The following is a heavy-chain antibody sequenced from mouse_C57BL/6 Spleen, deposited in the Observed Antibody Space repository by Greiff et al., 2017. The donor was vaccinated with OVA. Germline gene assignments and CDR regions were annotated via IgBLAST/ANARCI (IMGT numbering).Heavy chain of an antibody. Sequence: VQLQQSGPELVKPGASVKISCKASGYSFTDYNMNWVKQSNGKSLEWIGVINPNYGTTSYTQKLKGKATLTVDQSSSTAYMQLNSLTSEDSAVYYCAKGTGTREYWYVDVWGTGTTVTVSS. V-gene: IGHV1-39*01. CDR3: AKGTGTREYWYVDV. CDR2: INPNYGTT. CDR1: GYSFTDYN. D-gene: IGHD4-1*01. J-gene: IGHJ1*03.